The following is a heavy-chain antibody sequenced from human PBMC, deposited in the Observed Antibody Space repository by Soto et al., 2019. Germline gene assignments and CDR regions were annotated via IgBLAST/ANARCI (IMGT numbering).Heavy chain of an antibody. Sequence: QVQLQQSGPGLVKPSQTLSLTCTVSGDSISSGGYYWTWVRQRPGKGLEWIGYIRYSESTYYNPSLTSRVIVSKDTSKKQFSLRLCSVTAADTAVYFCTRGSWGYAFDVWGQGTMVTVSS. CDR3: TRGSWGYAFDV. J-gene: IGHJ3*01. CDR2: IRYSEST. V-gene: IGHV4-31*03. CDR1: GDSISSGGYY. D-gene: IGHD3-16*01.